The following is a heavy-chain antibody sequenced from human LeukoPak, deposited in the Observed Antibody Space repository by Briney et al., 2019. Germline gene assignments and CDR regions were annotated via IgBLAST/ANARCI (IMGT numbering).Heavy chain of an antibody. D-gene: IGHD6-13*01. CDR1: GGSISSSSYY. J-gene: IGHJ4*02. Sequence: PSEALSLTCPVYGGSISSSSYYWGWLRQAQGKGLEGVVSMYDSGRTYYNPSLKSLVTISVDTTKNQFSLKLSSVTAADTAVYYCARLRWWSSSWYRSFHYWGQGTLVTVSS. CDR3: ARLRWWSSSWYRSFHY. CDR2: MYDSGRT. V-gene: IGHV4-39*01.